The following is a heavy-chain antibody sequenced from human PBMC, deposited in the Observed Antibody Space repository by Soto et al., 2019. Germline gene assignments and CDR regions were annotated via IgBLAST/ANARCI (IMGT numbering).Heavy chain of an antibody. CDR3: AREDEDGYSSSSFDY. V-gene: IGHV3-30-3*01. CDR1: GFTFSSYA. J-gene: IGHJ4*02. Sequence: GGSLRLSCAASGFTFSSYAMHWVRQAPGKGLEWVAVISYDGSNKYYADSVKGRFTISRDNSKNTLYLQMNSLRAEDTAVYYCAREDEDGYSSSSFDYWGQGTLVTVSS. D-gene: IGHD6-6*01. CDR2: ISYDGSNK.